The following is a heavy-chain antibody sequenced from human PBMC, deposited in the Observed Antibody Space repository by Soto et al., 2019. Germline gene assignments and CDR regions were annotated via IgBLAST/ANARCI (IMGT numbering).Heavy chain of an antibody. V-gene: IGHV3-7*03. Sequence: GGSLRLSCAASGFTFSSFWMTWVRQPPGKGLEWVANINEHGSERYYVDSVKGRFTISRDNAKSSLYLDMNSLTAEDTAVYYCAVGGNVDYCGQGTLVTVYS. CDR2: INEHGSER. CDR1: GFTFSSFW. D-gene: IGHD3-16*01. CDR3: AVGGNVDY. J-gene: IGHJ4*02.